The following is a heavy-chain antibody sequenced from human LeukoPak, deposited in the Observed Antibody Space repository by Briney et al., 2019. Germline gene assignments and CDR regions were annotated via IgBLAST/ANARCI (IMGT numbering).Heavy chain of an antibody. CDR2: IYYSGST. D-gene: IGHD3-3*01. J-gene: IGHJ4*02. Sequence: SETLSLTCAVYGGSFSGYYWSWIRQPPGEGLEWIGSIYYSGSTYYNPSLKSRITISVDTSKNQFSLKLSSVTAADTAVYYCARGSPLLRFLVYWGQGTLVTVSS. V-gene: IGHV4-34*01. CDR3: ARGSPLLRFLVY. CDR1: GGSFSGYY.